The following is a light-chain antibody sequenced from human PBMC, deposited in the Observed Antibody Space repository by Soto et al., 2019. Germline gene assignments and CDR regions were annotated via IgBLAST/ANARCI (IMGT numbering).Light chain of an antibody. V-gene: IGKV1-9*01. CDR1: QGISSN. J-gene: IGKJ5*01. CDR3: QQFNSYPIT. CDR2: AAS. Sequence: DIQLTQSPSFLSASVGDRFTITCLAIQGISSNLAWYQQKPGKAPKLLIYAASTLQSGVPSRFRGSGSGTEFTLTISSLQPEDFETYYCQQFNSYPITFGQGTRLEIK.